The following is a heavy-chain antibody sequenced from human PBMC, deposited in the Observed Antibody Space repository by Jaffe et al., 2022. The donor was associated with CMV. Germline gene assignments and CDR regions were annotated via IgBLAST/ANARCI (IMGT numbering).Heavy chain of an antibody. CDR3: ARDIPYYDSSGGGSLFDY. CDR2: IYYSGST. Sequence: QVQLQESGPGLVKPSETLSLTCTVSGGSISSYYWSWIRQPPGKGLEWIGYIYYSGSTNYNPSLKSRVTISVDTSKNQFSLKLSSVTAADTAVYYCARDIPYYDSSGGGSLFDYWGQGTLVTVSS. V-gene: IGHV4-59*01. J-gene: IGHJ4*02. D-gene: IGHD3-22*01. CDR1: GGSISSYY.